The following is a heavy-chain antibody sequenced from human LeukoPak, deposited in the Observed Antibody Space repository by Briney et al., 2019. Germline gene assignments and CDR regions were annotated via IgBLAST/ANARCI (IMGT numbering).Heavy chain of an antibody. D-gene: IGHD4-17*01. CDR3: APGGDYTFFDY. Sequence: GGSLRLSCAASGFTFSSYSMAWVRQAPGKGLEWVANIKQDGSAKYYVDSVKGRFTISRDNAKNSLYLQMNSLRAEDTAVYYCAPGGDYTFFDYWGQGTLVTVSS. CDR2: IKQDGSAK. J-gene: IGHJ4*02. CDR1: GFTFSSYS. V-gene: IGHV3-7*02.